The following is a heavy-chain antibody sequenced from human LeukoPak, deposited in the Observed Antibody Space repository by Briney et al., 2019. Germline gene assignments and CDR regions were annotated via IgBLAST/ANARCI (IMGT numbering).Heavy chain of an antibody. CDR2: IYYSGST. V-gene: IGHV4-59*01. CDR1: GGYISIYY. D-gene: IGHD3-3*01. Sequence: SDLLSSKCTVAGGYISIYYWTWHRQHPGKGLEWIGYIYYSGSTNYNPSLKSRVTISVDTSKNQFSLKLSSVTAADTAVYYCARGSTIFSGEWGQGTLVTVSS. J-gene: IGHJ4*02. CDR3: ARGSTIFSGE.